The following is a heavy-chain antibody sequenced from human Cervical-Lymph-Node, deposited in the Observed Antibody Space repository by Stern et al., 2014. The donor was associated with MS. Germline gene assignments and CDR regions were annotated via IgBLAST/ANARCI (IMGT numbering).Heavy chain of an antibody. CDR3: GRTASWAFDN. Sequence: VQLVQSGAEVKKPGASVRVSCKASGYTFNNYAIHWVRQAPGQRLEWMGGINPANGITKYSQKFQARVTISMDTSATTAYIEMCSVISEDTAVYCCGRTASWAFDNWGQGTLVTVSS. J-gene: IGHJ4*02. D-gene: IGHD2-2*01. CDR2: INPANGIT. V-gene: IGHV1-3*01. CDR1: GYTFNNYA.